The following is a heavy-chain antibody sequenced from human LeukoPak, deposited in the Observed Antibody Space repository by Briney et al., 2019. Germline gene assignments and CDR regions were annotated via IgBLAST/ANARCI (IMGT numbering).Heavy chain of an antibody. V-gene: IGHV1-69-2*01. CDR3: ARDTSSSWY. CDR2: VDPEDGET. CDR1: GYTFTDYY. Sequence: GASVKVSCKASGYTFTDYYMHWVQQAPGKGLEWMGRVDPEDGETIYAEKFQGRVTITADTSTDTAYMELSSLRSEDTAVYYCARDTSSSWYWGQGTLVTVSS. J-gene: IGHJ4*02. D-gene: IGHD6-13*01.